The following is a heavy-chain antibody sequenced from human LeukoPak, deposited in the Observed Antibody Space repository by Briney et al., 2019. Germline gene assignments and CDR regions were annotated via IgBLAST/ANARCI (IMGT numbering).Heavy chain of an antibody. D-gene: IGHD6-13*01. CDR1: RFTLSDCD. Sequence: TGGSLRLSCTASRFTLSDCDMNWFRQAPGKGLEWVSSISYRTSHIYYADSVKGRFTISRDNAKNSLYLQMDSLRAEDTAVYFCGRAFPPLRTAAAGDYWGQGTLVTVSS. CDR3: GRAFPPLRTAAAGDY. J-gene: IGHJ4*02. CDR2: ISYRTSHI. V-gene: IGHV3-21*01.